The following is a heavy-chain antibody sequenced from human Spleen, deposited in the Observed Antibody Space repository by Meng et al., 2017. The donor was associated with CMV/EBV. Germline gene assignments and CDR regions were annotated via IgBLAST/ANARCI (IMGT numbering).Heavy chain of an antibody. V-gene: IGHV4-30-4*08. D-gene: IGHD2-2*01. Sequence: QVQLQESGPGLVKPSQTLSLTCTVXXXSISSGDYYWSWIRQPPGKGLEWIGYIYYSGSTYYNPSLKSRVTISVDTSKNQFSLKLSSVTAADTAVYYCAREARVVPARWGSPWSGYCYFDYWGQGTLVTVSS. CDR3: AREARVVPARWGSPWSGYCYFDY. CDR1: XXSISSGDYY. CDR2: IYYSGST. J-gene: IGHJ4*02.